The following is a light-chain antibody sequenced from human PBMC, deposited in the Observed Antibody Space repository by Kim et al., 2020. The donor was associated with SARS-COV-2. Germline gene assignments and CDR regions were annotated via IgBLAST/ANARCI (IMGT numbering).Light chain of an antibody. J-gene: IGKJ2*01. CDR3: QQYASSPRT. V-gene: IGKV3-20*01. CDR2: GAS. CDR1: QSVSGSY. Sequence: LSPGERATLSCRASQSVSGSYLVWYQQKPGQAPRLLMYGASSRATGIPDRFSGSGSGTDFTLTITRLEPEDSAVYYCQQYASSPRTFGQGTKLEIK.